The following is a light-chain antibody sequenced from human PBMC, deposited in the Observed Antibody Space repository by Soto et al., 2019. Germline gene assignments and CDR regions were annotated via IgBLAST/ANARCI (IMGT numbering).Light chain of an antibody. Sequence: QAVLTQPASVSGPPGQSITISCTGTSSDVGSYNLVSWYHQHPGKAPKLKIYEGSQRPSGLSNRFSGSKSGNTASLTISGLQAEDEADYYCCSYAGSSTVVFGGGTKLTVL. CDR1: SSDVGSYNL. CDR2: EGS. CDR3: CSYAGSSTVV. J-gene: IGLJ2*01. V-gene: IGLV2-23*01.